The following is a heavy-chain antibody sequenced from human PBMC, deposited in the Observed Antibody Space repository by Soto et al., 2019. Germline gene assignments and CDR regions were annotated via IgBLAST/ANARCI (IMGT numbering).Heavy chain of an antibody. CDR2: ISSSGSTI. D-gene: IGHD3-22*01. CDR3: ARGYYFDSSGYYPSRFGMDV. CDR1: GFTFSSYE. V-gene: IGHV3-48*03. Sequence: PGGSLGLSCAASGFTFSSYEMNWVRQAPGKGLEWVSYISSSGSTIYYADSVKGRFTISRDNAKNSLYLQMNSLRAEDTAVYYCARGYYFDSSGYYPSRFGMDVWGQGTTVTVSS. J-gene: IGHJ6*02.